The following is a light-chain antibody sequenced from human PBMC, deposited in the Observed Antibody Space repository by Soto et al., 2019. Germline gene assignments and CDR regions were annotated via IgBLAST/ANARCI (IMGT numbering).Light chain of an antibody. CDR2: GAA. V-gene: IGKV1-39*01. CDR3: QQTHTAPYT. Sequence: DIQVTQSPSSLSASVGDRVTISCRASESIRTYVNWYQQHPGKAPKLLIFGAANLKNGVPSRFGGSGSGTDFSLSISGLQVEDFATYYCQQTHTAPYTFGQGTKVDIK. J-gene: IGKJ1*01. CDR1: ESIRTY.